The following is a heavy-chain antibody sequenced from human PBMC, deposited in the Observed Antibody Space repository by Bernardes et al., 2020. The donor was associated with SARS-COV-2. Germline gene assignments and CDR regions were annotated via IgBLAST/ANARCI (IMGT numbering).Heavy chain of an antibody. CDR1: GFTVSTNY. CDR2: IYSDGST. Sequence: GGSLRLSCAASGFTVSTNYMSWVRQAPGKGLEWVSIIYSDGSTYYADSVKGRFTISRDNSKNTLFVQMNSLRADDTAVYYCARTHCTSGGCFHWGQGTLVTVSS. V-gene: IGHV3-53*01. J-gene: IGHJ1*01. CDR3: ARTHCTSGGCFH. D-gene: IGHD2-15*01.